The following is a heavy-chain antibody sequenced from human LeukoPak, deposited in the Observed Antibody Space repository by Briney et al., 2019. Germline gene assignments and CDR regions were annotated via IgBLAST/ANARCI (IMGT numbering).Heavy chain of an antibody. D-gene: IGHD2-2*02. CDR2: IIPILGIA. V-gene: IGHV1-69*04. CDR3: ARDRHYCSSTSCYNDGFDY. Sequence: GASVKVSCKASGGTFSSYTISWVRQAPGQGLEWMGRIIPILGIANYAQKFQGRVTITADKSTSTAYMELSSLRSEDTAVYYCARDRHYCSSTSCYNDGFDYWGQGTLVTVSS. J-gene: IGHJ4*02. CDR1: GGTFSSYT.